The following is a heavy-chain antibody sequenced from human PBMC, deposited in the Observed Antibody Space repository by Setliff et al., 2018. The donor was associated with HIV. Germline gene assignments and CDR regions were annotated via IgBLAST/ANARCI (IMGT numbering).Heavy chain of an antibody. D-gene: IGHD2-15*01. V-gene: IGHV4-31*03. CDR1: GGSMSSGDYY. J-gene: IGHJ5*02. CDR3: ARGTRSSVDWFDP. Sequence: PSETLSLTCSVSGGSMSSGDYYWSWIRQHPGKGLEWIGYIYYSGTTYYNPSLKSRVTISVDTSKNNFSLKLSSVTAADTAVYFCARGTRSSVDWFDPWGQGALVTVSS. CDR2: IYYSGTT.